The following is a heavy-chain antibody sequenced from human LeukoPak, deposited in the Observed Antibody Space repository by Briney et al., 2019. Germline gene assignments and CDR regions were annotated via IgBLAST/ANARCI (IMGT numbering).Heavy chain of an antibody. Sequence: GESLKISCKGSGYSFTSYWIGWVRQMPGKGLEWMGIIYPGDSDTRYSPSFQGQVTISADKSISTAYLQWSILKASDTAMYYCARLTMDTAMATPPNLIPFDYWGQGTLVTVSS. J-gene: IGHJ4*02. CDR2: IYPGDSDT. CDR3: ARLTMDTAMATPPNLIPFDY. D-gene: IGHD5-18*01. V-gene: IGHV5-51*01. CDR1: GYSFTSYW.